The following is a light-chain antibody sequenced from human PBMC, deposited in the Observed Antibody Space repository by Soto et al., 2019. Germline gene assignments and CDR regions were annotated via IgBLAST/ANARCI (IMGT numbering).Light chain of an antibody. CDR2: GAS. V-gene: IGKV3-15*01. J-gene: IGKJ3*01. CDR1: QSVSNN. CDR3: QQYNDWPFT. Sequence: EIVMTQSPATLSVSPGERATLSCGASQSVSNNLAWYQQKPGQAPRLLIYGASTRATGIPARFSGSGSGTEFTLTTSGLQSEDFALYYCQQYNDWPFTFGPGTKVDIK.